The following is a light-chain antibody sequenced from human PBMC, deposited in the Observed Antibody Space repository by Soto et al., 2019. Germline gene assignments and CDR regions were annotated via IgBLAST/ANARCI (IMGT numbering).Light chain of an antibody. CDR3: QQYNSYPWT. Sequence: DIQMTQSPSTLSASLGDIITITCRASQSISSGLAWYQQKPGKAPKLLIYKASSLESGVPSRFSGSGSGTEFTLTISSLQPDDFATYYCQQYNSYPWTFGQGTKVDI. V-gene: IGKV1-5*03. CDR2: KAS. CDR1: QSISSG. J-gene: IGKJ1*01.